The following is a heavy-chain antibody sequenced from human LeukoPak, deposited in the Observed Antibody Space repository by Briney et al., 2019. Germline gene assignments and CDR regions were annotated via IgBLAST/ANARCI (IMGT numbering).Heavy chain of an antibody. CDR2: IWYDGSNK. CDR1: GLTFSIYG. V-gene: IGHV3-33*01. Sequence: GRSLRLSCAASGLTFSIYGMHWVRQAPGKGLEWVAVIWYDGSNKYYADSVKDRVTISRDNSKNTLYLQMNSLRAEDTAVYYCARDPLSSGTPFDYWGQGTLVTVSS. D-gene: IGHD6-19*01. J-gene: IGHJ4*02. CDR3: ARDPLSSGTPFDY.